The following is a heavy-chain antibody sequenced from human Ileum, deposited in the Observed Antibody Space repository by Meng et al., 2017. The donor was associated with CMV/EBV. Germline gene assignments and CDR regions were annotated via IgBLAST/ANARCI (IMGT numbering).Heavy chain of an antibody. J-gene: IGHJ5*02. CDR1: GFTFSSSQ. Sequence: GESLKISCAASGFTFSSSQMNWVRQAPGKGLEWISYISSDGSTIYYADSVKGRFTISKDNAENSLYLQMNSLTAEDTGVYFCARDAVPDAPNWFDLWGRGTLVTVSS. V-gene: IGHV3-48*03. CDR3: ARDAVPDAPNWFDL. D-gene: IGHD6-19*01. CDR2: ISSDGSTI.